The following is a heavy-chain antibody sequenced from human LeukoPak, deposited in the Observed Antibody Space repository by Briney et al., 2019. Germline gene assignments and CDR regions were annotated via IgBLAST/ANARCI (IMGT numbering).Heavy chain of an antibody. Sequence: PGGSLRLSCAASGFTFSSYAMHWVRQAPGKGLEWVAVISYDGSNKYYADSVKGRFTISRDNSKNTLYLQMNSLRAEDTAVYYCNVLLRPDGFDPWGQGTLVTVSS. J-gene: IGHJ5*02. CDR1: GFTFSSYA. CDR2: ISYDGSNK. D-gene: IGHD3-10*01. CDR3: NVLLRPDGFDP. V-gene: IGHV3-30-3*01.